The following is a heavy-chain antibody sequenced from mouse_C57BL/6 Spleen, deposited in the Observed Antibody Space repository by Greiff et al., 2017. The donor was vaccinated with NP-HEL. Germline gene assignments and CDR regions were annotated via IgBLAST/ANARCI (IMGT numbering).Heavy chain of an antibody. CDR3: ARTGHYYGSSSLYFDV. CDR1: GYAFSSSW. V-gene: IGHV1-82*01. D-gene: IGHD1-1*01. Sequence: VQLQQSGPELVKPGASVKISCKASGYAFSSSWMNWVKQRPGKGLEWIGRIYPGDGDTNYNGKFKGKATLTADKSSSTAYMQLSSLTSEDSAVYFCARTGHYYGSSSLYFDVWGTGTTVTVSS. J-gene: IGHJ1*03. CDR2: IYPGDGDT.